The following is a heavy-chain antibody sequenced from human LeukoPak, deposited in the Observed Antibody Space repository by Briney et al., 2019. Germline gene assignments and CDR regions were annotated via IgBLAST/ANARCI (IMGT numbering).Heavy chain of an antibody. CDR1: GFTFSSYA. Sequence: GGSLRLSCAASGFTFSSYAMHWVRQAPGKGLEWVAVISYDGSNKYYADSVKGRFTISRDNSKNSLYLQMNSLRAEDTAVYYCAPPKGVVDTPGGTNWGQGTLVTVSS. V-gene: IGHV3-30-3*01. D-gene: IGHD3-22*01. J-gene: IGHJ4*02. CDR2: ISYDGSNK. CDR3: APPKGVVDTPGGTN.